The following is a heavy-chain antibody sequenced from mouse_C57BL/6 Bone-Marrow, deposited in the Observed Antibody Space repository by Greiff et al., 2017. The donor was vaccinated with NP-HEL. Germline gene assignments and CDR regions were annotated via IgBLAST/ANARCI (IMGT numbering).Heavy chain of an antibody. J-gene: IGHJ2*01. CDR1: GYTFTSYW. V-gene: IGHV1-50*01. CDR3: ARDSPDY. Sequence: QVQLQQPGAELVKPGASVKLSCKASGYTFTSYWMQWVKQRPGQGLEWIGEIDPSDSYTNSNQKFKGKATLTVDTSSSTAYMKLSSLTSEDSAVYYCARDSPDYWGQGTTLTVSS. D-gene: IGHD3-2*01. CDR2: IDPSDSYT.